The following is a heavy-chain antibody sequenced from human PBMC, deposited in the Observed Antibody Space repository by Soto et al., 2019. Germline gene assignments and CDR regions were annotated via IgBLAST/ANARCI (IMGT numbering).Heavy chain of an antibody. D-gene: IGHD7-27*01. CDR2: ISYVGTNE. J-gene: IGHJ4*02. CDR1: GFSFGDFG. CDR3: ARESHWAPDY. Sequence: GGSLRLSCAASGFSFGDFGMHWVRQAPGKGLEWVAVISYVGTNEYYADSVKGRFTISRDNSKNTLYLQMNSLRPEDTAVYYCARESHWAPDYWGRGTLVTVSS. V-gene: IGHV3-30*03.